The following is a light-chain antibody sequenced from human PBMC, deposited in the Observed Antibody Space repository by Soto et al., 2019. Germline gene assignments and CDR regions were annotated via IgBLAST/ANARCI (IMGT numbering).Light chain of an antibody. J-gene: IGKJ5*01. CDR1: QSISRY. V-gene: IGKV3-11*01. CDR3: QQRSNWPPIT. CDR2: DAS. Sequence: ETVLTQSPAILSLSPWERATLFCRASQSISRYLAWYQQKPGQAPRLLIYDASNRATGTPARFSGSGSGTDFTLTISSLEPEDFAVYYCQQRSNWPPITFGQGTRLE.